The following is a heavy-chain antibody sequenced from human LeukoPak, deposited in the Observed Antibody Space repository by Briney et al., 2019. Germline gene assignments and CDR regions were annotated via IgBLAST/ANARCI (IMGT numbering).Heavy chain of an antibody. CDR1: GFTFTASA. D-gene: IGHD1-26*01. J-gene: IGHJ3*02. V-gene: IGHV1-58*01. CDR2: IVVGRGNR. Sequence: GTSVKVSCKASGFTFTASAVQWVRQARGQRLEWIGWIVVGRGNRNYAQKLQERVTITRDMSTGTAYMELGSLRSEDTAVYYCAATSGGATINDPFDIWGQGTMVTASS. CDR3: AATSGGATINDPFDI.